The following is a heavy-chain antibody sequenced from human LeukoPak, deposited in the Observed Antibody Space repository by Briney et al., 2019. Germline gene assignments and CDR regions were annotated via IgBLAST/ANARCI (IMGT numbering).Heavy chain of an antibody. J-gene: IGHJ4*02. V-gene: IGHV3-7*01. CDR2: IKQDGSEK. CDR3: ARGSNSALDY. Sequence: GGSLRLSCAVSGFTFSNYWMNWVRQAPGKGLEWVANIKQDGSEKYCVDSVRGRFTISRDNSKNSLFLQMNSLRAEDTALYYCARGSNSALDYWGQGTLVTVSS. CDR1: GFTFSNYW. D-gene: IGHD4-23*01.